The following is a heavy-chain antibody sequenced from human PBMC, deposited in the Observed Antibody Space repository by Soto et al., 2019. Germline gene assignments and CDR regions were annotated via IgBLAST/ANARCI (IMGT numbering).Heavy chain of an antibody. V-gene: IGHV1-18*01. J-gene: IGHJ6*02. Sequence: QVQLVQSGAEVKKPGASVKVSCEASGYTCTSYGFSWVRQAPGQGLEWMGWISAYNGNTDYAQNLQGRVTMTTETSTRTAYMELRSLRSDDTAVSYCARADHIPLPYGMDVWGQGTTVTVSS. CDR3: ARADHIPLPYGMDV. D-gene: IGHD1-26*01. CDR2: ISAYNGNT. CDR1: GYTCTSYG.